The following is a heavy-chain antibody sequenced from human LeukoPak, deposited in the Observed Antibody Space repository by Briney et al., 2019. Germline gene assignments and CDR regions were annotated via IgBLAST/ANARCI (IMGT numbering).Heavy chain of an antibody. CDR2: TYYRSKWYN. CDR3: AREPGHYYGSGSLDY. D-gene: IGHD3-10*01. V-gene: IGHV6-1*01. Sequence: SQTLSLTCAISGDSVSSNSAAWNWIRQSPSRGLEWLGRTYYRSKWYNDYAVSVKSRTTINPDTSKNQFSLQLNSVTPEDTAVYYCAREPGHYYGSGSLDYWGQGTLVTVSS. J-gene: IGHJ4*02. CDR1: GDSVSSNSAA.